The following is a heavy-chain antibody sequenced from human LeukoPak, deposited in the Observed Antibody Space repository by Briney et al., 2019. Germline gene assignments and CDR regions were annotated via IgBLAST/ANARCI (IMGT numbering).Heavy chain of an antibody. J-gene: IGHJ4*02. CDR3: TTRGSGWYPFFDY. CDR1: GFTFSSYD. V-gene: IGHV3-15*07. Sequence: GGSLRLSCVGSGFTFSSYDMKWVRQAPGKGLEWVGRIKSKTDGGTTDYGAPVKGRVTIARDDSKNTVSLQMNGLKPEDTAVYYCTTRGSGWYPFFDYWGQGRLVTVSS. CDR2: IKSKTDGGTT. D-gene: IGHD6-19*01.